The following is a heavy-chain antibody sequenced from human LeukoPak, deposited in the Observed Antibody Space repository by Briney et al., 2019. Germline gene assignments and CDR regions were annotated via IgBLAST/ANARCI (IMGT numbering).Heavy chain of an antibody. V-gene: IGHV3-74*01. CDR2: INSDGSST. D-gene: IGHD6-19*01. CDR3: ARVAVAGTDDNWFDP. CDR1: GFTFSSYW. J-gene: IGHJ5*02. Sequence: GGFLRLSCAASGFTFSSYWMHWVRQAPGKGLVWVSRINSDGSSTSYADSVKGRFTISRDNAKNTLYLQMNSLRAEDTAVYYCARVAVAGTDDNWFDPRGQGTLVTVSS.